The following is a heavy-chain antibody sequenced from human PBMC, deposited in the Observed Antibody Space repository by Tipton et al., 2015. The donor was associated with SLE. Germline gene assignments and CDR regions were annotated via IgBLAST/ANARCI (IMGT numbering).Heavy chain of an antibody. CDR3: ASPGSSAPGPYFQH. J-gene: IGHJ1*01. V-gene: IGHV4-34*01. CDR2: INHSGST. Sequence: TLSLTCAVYGGSFSGYYWSWIRQPPGKGLEWIGEINHSGSTNYNPPLKSRVTISVDTSKNQFSLKLSSVTAADTAVYYCASPGSSAPGPYFQHWGQGTLVTVSS. CDR1: GGSFSGYY. D-gene: IGHD6-25*01.